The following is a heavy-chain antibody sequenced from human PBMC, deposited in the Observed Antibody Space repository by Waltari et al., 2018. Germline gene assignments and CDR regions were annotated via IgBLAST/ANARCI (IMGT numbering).Heavy chain of an antibody. CDR1: GYTFTGYY. J-gene: IGHJ4*02. V-gene: IGHV1-2*06. CDR3: AREYYDILTGYYPVDY. CDR2: INPYSVGT. Sequence: QVQLVQSGAEVKKPGASVKVSCKASGYTFTGYYMHWVRQAPGQGLEWMGRINPYSVGTNYAQKFQGRVTMTRDTSIITAYMELSRLRSDDTAVYYCAREYYDILTGYYPVDYWGQGTLVTVSS. D-gene: IGHD3-9*01.